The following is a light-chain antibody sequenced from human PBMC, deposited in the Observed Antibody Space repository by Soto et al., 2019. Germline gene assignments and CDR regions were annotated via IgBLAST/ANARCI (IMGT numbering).Light chain of an antibody. Sequence: DIQMTQSPSSVSASVGDRVTITCRLSQGISSWLAWYQQKPGKAPKLLIYDAFSLESGVPSRFSGSGSGTEFTLTISSLQPDDFATYYCQHYKMYSPWTFGQGTKVDI. CDR3: QHYKMYSPWT. V-gene: IGKV1-5*01. J-gene: IGKJ1*01. CDR2: DAF. CDR1: QGISSW.